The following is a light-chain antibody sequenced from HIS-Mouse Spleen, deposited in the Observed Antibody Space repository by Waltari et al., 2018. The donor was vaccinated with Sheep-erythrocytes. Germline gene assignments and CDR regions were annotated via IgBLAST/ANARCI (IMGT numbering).Light chain of an antibody. Sequence: VLTQSPATLSLSPGERATLSSRASQSVSSYLAWYQQKPGQAPRLLIYDASNRATGIPARFSGSGSGTDFTLTISSLEPEDFAVYYCQQRSNWPLTFGGGTKVEIK. CDR2: DAS. J-gene: IGKJ4*01. CDR3: QQRSNWPLT. CDR1: QSVSSY. V-gene: IGKV3-11*01.